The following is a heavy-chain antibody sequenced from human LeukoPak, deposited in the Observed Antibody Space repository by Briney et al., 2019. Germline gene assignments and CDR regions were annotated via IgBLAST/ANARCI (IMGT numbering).Heavy chain of an antibody. CDR1: GGSISSGGYY. CDR2: IYYSGST. V-gene: IGHV4-31*03. J-gene: IGHJ4*02. CDR3: ARRGGYNQDYFDY. D-gene: IGHD5-24*01. Sequence: TSETLSLTCTVSGGSISSGGYYWSWIRQHPGKGLEWIGYIYYSGSTYYNPSLKSRVTISVDTSKNQFSLKLSSVTAADTAVYYCARRGGYNQDYFDYWGQGTLVTVSS.